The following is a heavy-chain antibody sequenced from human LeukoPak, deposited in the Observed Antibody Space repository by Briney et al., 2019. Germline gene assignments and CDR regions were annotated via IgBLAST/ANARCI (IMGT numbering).Heavy chain of an antibody. D-gene: IGHD1-26*01. Sequence: PGGSLRLSCVASGFSFSGYSMNWVRQAPGKGLDWVSYISSGSRTIFYGDSVKGRFTISRDNAKNSLYLQMNGLRAEDTAVYYCARADSGSYQPFDYWGQGTLVTVSS. CDR1: GFSFSGYS. J-gene: IGHJ4*02. CDR2: ISSGSRTI. CDR3: ARADSGSYQPFDY. V-gene: IGHV3-48*04.